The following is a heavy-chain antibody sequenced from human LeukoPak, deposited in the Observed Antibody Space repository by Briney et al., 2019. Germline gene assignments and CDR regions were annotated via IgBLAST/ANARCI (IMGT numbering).Heavy chain of an antibody. J-gene: IGHJ4*02. Sequence: SVKVSCKASGGTFSSYTISWVRQAPGQGLEWMGRIIPILGIANYAQKFQGRVTITADKSTSTAYMELSSLRSEDTAVYYCARAPGRRFEYSSSRYSDYWGQGTLVTVSS. CDR2: IIPILGIA. D-gene: IGHD6-6*01. CDR3: ARAPGRRFEYSSSRYSDY. CDR1: GGTFSSYT. V-gene: IGHV1-69*02.